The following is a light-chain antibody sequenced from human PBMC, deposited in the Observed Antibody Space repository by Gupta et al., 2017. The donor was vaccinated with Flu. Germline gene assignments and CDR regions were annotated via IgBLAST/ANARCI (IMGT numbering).Light chain of an antibody. CDR2: AAS. J-gene: IGKJ1*01. CDR3: QQYYSYPRT. Sequence: ASTGDRVTITCRASQGISSYLAWYQQKPGKAPKLLIYAASTLQSGVPSRFSGSGSGTDFTLTISCLQSEDFATYYCQQYYSYPRTFGQGTKVEIK. CDR1: QGISSY. V-gene: IGKV1-8*01.